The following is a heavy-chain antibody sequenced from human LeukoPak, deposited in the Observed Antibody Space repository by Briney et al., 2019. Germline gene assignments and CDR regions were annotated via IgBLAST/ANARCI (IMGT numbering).Heavy chain of an antibody. Sequence: GGSLRLSCTVSGFTFGDYAINWVRQAPGKGLEWVGFIRSKALGETAEYAASVKGRFTISRDESKSIAYLQMNSLKTEDTAVYYCTRDRGSSTLGDYWGQGTLVTVSS. CDR2: IRSKALGETA. CDR3: TRDRGSSTLGDY. V-gene: IGHV3-49*04. CDR1: GFTFGDYA. D-gene: IGHD7-27*01. J-gene: IGHJ4*02.